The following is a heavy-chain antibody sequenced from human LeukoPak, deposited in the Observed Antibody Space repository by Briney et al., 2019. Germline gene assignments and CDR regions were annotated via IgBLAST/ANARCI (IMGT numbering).Heavy chain of an antibody. V-gene: IGHV4-34*01. CDR1: GGSFSGYY. J-gene: IGHJ5*02. CDR3: AREGYSSGSNWFDP. D-gene: IGHD6-19*01. Sequence: SETLSLTCAVYGGSFSGYYWSWIRQPPGKGLEWIGEINHSGSTNYNPSLKSRVTISVDTSKNQFSLKLSSVTAADTAVYYCAREGYSSGSNWFDPWGQGTLVTVSS. CDR2: INHSGST.